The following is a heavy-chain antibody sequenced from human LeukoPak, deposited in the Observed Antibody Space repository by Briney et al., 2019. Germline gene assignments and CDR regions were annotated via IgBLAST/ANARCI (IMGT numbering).Heavy chain of an antibody. J-gene: IGHJ4*02. CDR2: ISGYNGNT. Sequence: GASVKVSCKASGYTFTSYDITWVRQAPGQGLEWMGWISGYNGNTNYAQKLQGRVTMTTDTSTTTAYMELRSLRSDDTAVYYCATMVRGVIIPSYWGQGTLVTVSS. V-gene: IGHV1-18*04. CDR1: GYTFTSYD. D-gene: IGHD3-10*01. CDR3: ATMVRGVIIPSY.